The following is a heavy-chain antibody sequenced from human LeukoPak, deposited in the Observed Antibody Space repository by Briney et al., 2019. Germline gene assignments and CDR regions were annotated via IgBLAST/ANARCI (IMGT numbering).Heavy chain of an antibody. D-gene: IGHD3-3*01. CDR1: GYTFTSYD. V-gene: IGHV1-8*01. CDR2: MNPNSGNT. J-gene: IGHJ4*02. Sequence: ASVKVSCKASGYTFTSYDINWVRQATGQGLEWMGWMNPNSGNTGYAQKLQGRVTMTTDTSTSTAYMELRSLRSDDTAVYYCARGGPSITIFGVAIIEYWGQGTLVTVSS. CDR3: ARGGPSITIFGVAIIEY.